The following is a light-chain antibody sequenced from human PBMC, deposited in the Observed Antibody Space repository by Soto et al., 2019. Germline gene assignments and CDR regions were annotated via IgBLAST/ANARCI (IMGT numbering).Light chain of an antibody. CDR1: QSISSY. J-gene: IGKJ5*01. CDR3: QQSYSTPPIT. CDR2: AAS. V-gene: IGKV1-39*01. Sequence: DIQMTQSSSSLSASVRARFTITCRASQSISSYLNWYQQKPGKAPKLXXXAASSLQSGVPSRFSGSGSGTDFTLTISSLQPEDFATYYCQQSYSTPPITFGQGTRLEIK.